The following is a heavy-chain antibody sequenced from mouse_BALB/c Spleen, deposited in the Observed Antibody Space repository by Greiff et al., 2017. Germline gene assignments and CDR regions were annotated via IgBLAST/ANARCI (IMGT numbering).Heavy chain of an antibody. CDR3: AREGELPRPWFAY. CDR2: INPYNGDT. CDR1: GYSFTGYF. J-gene: IGHJ3*01. Sequence: EVKVVESGPELVKPGASVKISCKASGYSFTGYFMNWVMQSHGKSLEWIGRINPYNGDTFYNQKFKGKATLTVDKSSSTAHMELRSLASEDSAVYYCAREGELPRPWFAYWGQGTLVTVSA. V-gene: IGHV1-20*02. D-gene: IGHD1-2*01.